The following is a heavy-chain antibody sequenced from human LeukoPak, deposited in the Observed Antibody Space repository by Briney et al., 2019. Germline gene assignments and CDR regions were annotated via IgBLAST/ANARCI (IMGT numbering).Heavy chain of an antibody. V-gene: IGHV4-31*03. D-gene: IGHD3-16*01. J-gene: IGHJ5*02. CDR1: GRSIRSGGYY. CDR2: IYYSAST. Sequence: PSQTLSLTCTVSGRSIRSGGYYWSWIRQRPGKGLEWIGYIYYSASTSYHPSLTRRVTISVDTSKIQFSLKLSSATAADTAVYYCARDRRNYDWFDPWGHGTLVTVSS. CDR3: ARDRRNYDWFDP.